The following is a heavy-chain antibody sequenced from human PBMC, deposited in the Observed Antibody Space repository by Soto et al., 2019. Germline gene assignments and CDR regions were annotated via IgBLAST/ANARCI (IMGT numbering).Heavy chain of an antibody. D-gene: IGHD6-6*01. J-gene: IGHJ4*02. V-gene: IGHV3-74*01. CDR2: INSDGGST. CDR3: ASSHPSIAARPPFDY. CDR1: GFTFSNYW. Sequence: GGSLRLSCAASGFTFSNYWMHWVRQAPGKGLVWVSRINSDGGSTGYGGSVKGRFTISRDNAKNTLYLQMNSLRAEDTAVYYCASSHPSIAARPPFDYWGQGTLVTVSS.